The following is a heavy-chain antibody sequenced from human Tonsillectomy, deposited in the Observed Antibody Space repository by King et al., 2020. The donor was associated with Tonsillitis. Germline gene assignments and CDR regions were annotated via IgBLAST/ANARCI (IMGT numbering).Heavy chain of an antibody. Sequence: QLVQSGAEVKKPGASVKVSCKASGYTFSGYGFSWVRQAPGQGLEWMGWISAYNGITNYAQQFQGRVVVTIDTATTTAYMELRSLSSDDTAVYYCARSRETVLRYFDWLFDFWGQGTLVTVSS. CDR3: ARSRETVLRYFDWLFDF. V-gene: IGHV1-18*04. CDR1: GYTFSGYG. D-gene: IGHD3-9*01. J-gene: IGHJ4*02. CDR2: ISAYNGIT.